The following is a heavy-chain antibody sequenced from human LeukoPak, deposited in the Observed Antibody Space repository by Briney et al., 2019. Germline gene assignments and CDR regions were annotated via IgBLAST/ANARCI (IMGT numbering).Heavy chain of an antibody. CDR2: IWYDGSNK. CDR1: GFTFSSYG. V-gene: IGHV3-33*01. Sequence: QPGRSLRLSCAASGFTFSSYGMHWVRQAPGKGLEWVAVIWYDGSNKYYADSVKGRFTISRDNSKNTLYLQMNSLRAEDTAVYYCARVGYSSSWPGDYYYGMDVWGQGTTVTVSS. D-gene: IGHD6-13*01. CDR3: ARVGYSSSWPGDYYYGMDV. J-gene: IGHJ6*02.